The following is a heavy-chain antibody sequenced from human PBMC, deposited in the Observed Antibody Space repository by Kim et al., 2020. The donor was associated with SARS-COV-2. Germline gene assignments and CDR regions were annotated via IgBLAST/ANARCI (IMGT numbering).Heavy chain of an antibody. CDR2: T. D-gene: IGHD5-12*01. CDR3: TTSYEGWGFDY. J-gene: IGHJ4*02. V-gene: IGHV3-15*01. Sequence: TDYAAPVKGRFTISRDDSKNTLYLQMNSLKTEDTAVYYCTTSYEGWGFDYWGQGTLVTVSS.